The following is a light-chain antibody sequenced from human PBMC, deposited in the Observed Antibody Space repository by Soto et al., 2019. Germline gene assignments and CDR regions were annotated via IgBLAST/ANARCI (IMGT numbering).Light chain of an antibody. V-gene: IGKV3-11*01. CDR2: DAS. J-gene: IGKJ5*01. CDR3: QQRFDWLPIT. CDR1: QSVGSY. Sequence: EIVLTQSPATLSLSPGERATLSCRASQSVGSYLAWYQQKPGQAPRLLIYDASNRATGIPARFSGSGSGTDFTLTISSLEPEDFAVYYCQQRFDWLPITFRQGTRLEIK.